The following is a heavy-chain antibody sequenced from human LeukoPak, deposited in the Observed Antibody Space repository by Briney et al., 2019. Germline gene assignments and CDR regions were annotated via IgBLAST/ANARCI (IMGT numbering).Heavy chain of an antibody. V-gene: IGHV3-23*01. J-gene: IGHJ4*02. D-gene: IGHD3-22*01. CDR2: ISGSGGST. CDR3: ARGGPYYYDSSGYYFSRGRAFGY. Sequence: PGGSLRLSCAASGFTFSSYAMSWVRQAPGKGLEWVSAISGSGGSTYYADSVKGRFTISRDNYKNTLYLQMNSLRAEDTAVYYCARGGPYYYDSSGYYFSRGRAFGYWGQGTLVTVSS. CDR1: GFTFSSYA.